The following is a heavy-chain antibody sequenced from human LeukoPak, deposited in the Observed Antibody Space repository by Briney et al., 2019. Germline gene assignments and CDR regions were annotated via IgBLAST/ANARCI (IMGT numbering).Heavy chain of an antibody. D-gene: IGHD2-2*01. V-gene: IGHV1-18*01. CDR2: ISAYNGNT. CDR3: ARSPGRIVVVPAAIRY. CDR1: GYTFTSYG. J-gene: IGHJ4*02. Sequence: ASVKVSCKASGYTFTSYGISWVRQAPGQGLEWMGWISAYNGNTNYAQKLQGRVTMTTDTSTSTAYMELRNLRSDDTAVYYCARSPGRIVVVPAAIRYWGQGTLVTVSS.